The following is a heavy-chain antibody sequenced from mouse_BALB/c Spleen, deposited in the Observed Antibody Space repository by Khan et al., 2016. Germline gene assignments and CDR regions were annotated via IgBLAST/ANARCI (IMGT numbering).Heavy chain of an antibody. Sequence: QVQLQQSGAELVKPGASVKLSCKASGYTFTSYYMYWVKQRPGQGLEWIGEINPSNGDTNFNERFKSKATLTVDKSSSTTYMHFSSLTSEDSAVSDGTRAGYGYPFAYWGQGTLVTVSA. CDR3: TRAGYGYPFAY. CDR2: INPSNGDT. V-gene: IGHV1S81*02. D-gene: IGHD2-2*01. CDR1: GYTFTSYY. J-gene: IGHJ3*01.